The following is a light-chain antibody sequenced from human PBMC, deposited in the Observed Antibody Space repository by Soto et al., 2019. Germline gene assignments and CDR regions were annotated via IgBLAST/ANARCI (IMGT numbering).Light chain of an antibody. V-gene: IGLV1-51*01. CDR2: EIN. CDR3: GTWDNSLSVVV. CDR1: TSNIAYKY. J-gene: IGLJ3*02. Sequence: QSVLTQPPSVSAAAGQMVTISCSGSTSNIAYKYVSWYQQFPGTAPKLLIYEINRRPSGISDRFSASKSGTSATLAITGLQPGDEAHYYCGTWDNSLSVVVFGGGTKLTVL.